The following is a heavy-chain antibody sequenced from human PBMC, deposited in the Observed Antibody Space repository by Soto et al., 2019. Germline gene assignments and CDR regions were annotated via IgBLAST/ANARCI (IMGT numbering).Heavy chain of an antibody. Sequence: QVQLVESGGGVVQPGRSLRLSCAASGFTFSSYGMHWVRQAPGKGLEWVAVISYDGSNKYYADSVKGRFTISRDNSKNTLYLRMNSLRAEDTAVYYCAKDPRIAARLPWGQGTTVTVSS. D-gene: IGHD6-6*01. V-gene: IGHV3-30*18. J-gene: IGHJ6*02. CDR3: AKDPRIAARLP. CDR2: ISYDGSNK. CDR1: GFTFSSYG.